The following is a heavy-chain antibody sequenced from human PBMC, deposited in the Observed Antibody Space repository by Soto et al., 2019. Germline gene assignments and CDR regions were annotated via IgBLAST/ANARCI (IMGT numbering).Heavy chain of an antibody. J-gene: IGHJ3*02. D-gene: IGHD3-3*01. CDR2: ISAYNGNT. CDR1: GYTFTSYG. V-gene: IGHV1-18*01. CDR3: ARDITIFGVVTAFDI. Sequence: ASVKVSCKASGYTFTSYGISWVRQAPGQGLEWMGWISAYNGNTNYAQKLQGRVTMTTDTSTSTAYMELRSPRSDDTAVYYCARDITIFGVVTAFDIWGQGTMVTV.